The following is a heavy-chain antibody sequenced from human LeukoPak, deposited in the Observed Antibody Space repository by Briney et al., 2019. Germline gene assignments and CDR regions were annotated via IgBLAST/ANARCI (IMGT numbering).Heavy chain of an antibody. D-gene: IGHD2-2*01. CDR1: GGSISSGGYY. CDR2: IYYSGST. Sequence: SETLSLTCTVSGGSISSGGYYWSWIRQHPGKGLEWIGYIYYSGSTYYNPSLKSRVTISVDTSKNQFSLKLSSVTAADTAVYYCARRCSTSCYYYYYYGMDVWGQGTTVTVSS. J-gene: IGHJ6*02. V-gene: IGHV4-30-4*08. CDR3: ARRCSTSCYYYYYYGMDV.